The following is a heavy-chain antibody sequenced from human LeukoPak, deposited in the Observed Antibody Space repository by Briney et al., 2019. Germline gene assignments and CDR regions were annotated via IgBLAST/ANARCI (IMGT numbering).Heavy chain of an antibody. D-gene: IGHD3-9*01. CDR1: GGSFSGYY. Sequence: PSETLSLTCTVYGGSFSGYYWSWIRQPPGKGLEWIGEINHSGSTNYNPSLKSRVTISVDTSKNQFSLKLSSVTAADTAVYYCATIGGSNDILTGSIKGWFDPWGQGTLVTVSS. V-gene: IGHV4-34*01. CDR2: INHSGST. J-gene: IGHJ5*02. CDR3: ATIGGSNDILTGSIKGWFDP.